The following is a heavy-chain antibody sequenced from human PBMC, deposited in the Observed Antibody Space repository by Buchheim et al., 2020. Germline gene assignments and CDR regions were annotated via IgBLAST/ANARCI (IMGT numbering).Heavy chain of an antibody. CDR1: GGSINRYH. CDR2: IYYPGST. Sequence: QVQLQESGPGLVKSSETLSLTCTVSGGSINRYHWTWIRQPPGKGLEWIGYIYYPGSTHYNPSLKSRVTISVDTSKNQFSLTLNSVTAADTAVYYCATHIHGRSKFYFDSWGQGTL. J-gene: IGHJ4*02. CDR3: ATHIHGRSKFYFDS. D-gene: IGHD2-21*01. V-gene: IGHV4-59*01.